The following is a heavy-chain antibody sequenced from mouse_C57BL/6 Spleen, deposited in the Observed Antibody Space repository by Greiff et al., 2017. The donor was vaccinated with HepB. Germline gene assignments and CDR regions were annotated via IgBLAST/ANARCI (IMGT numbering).Heavy chain of an antibody. CDR2: IWSGGST. J-gene: IGHJ4*01. CDR1: GFSLTSYG. V-gene: IGHV2-2*01. D-gene: IGHD2-4*01. Sequence: VQGVESGPGLVQPSQSLSITCTVSGFSLTSYGVHWVRQSPGKGLEWLGVIWSGGSTDYNAAFISRLSISKDNSKSQVFFKMNSLQADDTAIYYCARKEDYESHYYAMDYWGQGTSVTVSS. CDR3: ARKEDYESHYYAMDY.